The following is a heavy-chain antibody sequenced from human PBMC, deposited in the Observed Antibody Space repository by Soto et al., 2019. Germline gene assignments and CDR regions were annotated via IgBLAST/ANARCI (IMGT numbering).Heavy chain of an antibody. CDR2: ISYDGSNT. D-gene: IGHD6-19*01. CDR3: AKDGNVYSSGWYAPSLDY. J-gene: IGHJ4*02. CDR1: GFSFSNYG. V-gene: IGHV3-30*18. Sequence: QVQLVESGGGVVQPGRSLRLSCAASGFSFSNYGIHWVRQAPGKGLEWVALISYDGSNTYYADSVKDRFTISRDSSKNTLYLQMNSLRAEDTAVYYCAKDGNVYSSGWYAPSLDYWGQGTLVTVST.